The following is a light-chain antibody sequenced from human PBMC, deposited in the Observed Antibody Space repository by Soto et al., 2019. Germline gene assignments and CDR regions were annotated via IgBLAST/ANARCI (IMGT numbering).Light chain of an antibody. V-gene: IGKV3-15*01. Sequence: EIVMTQSPATLSVSPGERATLSCRASQSVSSNLAWYQQIPGQAPRLLMYGISTRATGIPARFSGSGSGTEFTLTISSLQYEDFAIYYCQQHNDWPLTFGGGTKVEIK. CDR3: QQHNDWPLT. CDR1: QSVSSN. CDR2: GIS. J-gene: IGKJ4*01.